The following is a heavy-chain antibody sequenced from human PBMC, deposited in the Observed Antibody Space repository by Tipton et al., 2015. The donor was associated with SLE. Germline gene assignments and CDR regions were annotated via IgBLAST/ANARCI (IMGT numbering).Heavy chain of an antibody. CDR2: VHHSGST. J-gene: IGHJ4*02. V-gene: IGHV4-39*01. D-gene: IGHD1-26*01. Sequence: GLVKPSETLSLTCSVSGDSISGNWAWIRQPPGKGLEWIGSVHHSGSTYYNPSLKRRVTILLDMSKNQFSLKLSSVTAADTAEYYCARRGSYLVDYWGQGTLVTVSS. CDR1: GDSISGN. CDR3: ARRGSYLVDY.